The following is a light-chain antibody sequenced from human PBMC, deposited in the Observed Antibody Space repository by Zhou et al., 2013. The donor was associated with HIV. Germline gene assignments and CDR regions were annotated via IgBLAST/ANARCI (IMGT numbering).Light chain of an antibody. CDR1: QSVSSY. J-gene: IGKJ4*01. CDR2: GAS. CDR3: QQYGRSPLT. V-gene: IGKV3-20*01. Sequence: EIVLTQSPVTLSLSPGERATLSCRASQSVSSYLSWYQHKPGQPPRLLIYGASSRATGIPDRFSGSGSGADFTLTISRLEPEDFAVYYCQQYGRSPLTFGGGTKVEIK.